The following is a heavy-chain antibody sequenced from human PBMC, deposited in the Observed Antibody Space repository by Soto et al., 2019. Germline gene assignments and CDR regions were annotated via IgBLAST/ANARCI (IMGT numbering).Heavy chain of an antibody. V-gene: IGHV4-59*01. CDR1: GGSISSYY. Sequence: SETLSLTCTVSGGSISSYYWSWIRQPPGKGLEWIGYIYYSGSTNYNPSLKSRVTISVDTSKNQFSLKLSSVTAADTAVYYCARDAYYDFWSGLLDVWGQATTVTVYS. D-gene: IGHD3-3*01. CDR2: IYYSGST. J-gene: IGHJ6*02. CDR3: ARDAYYDFWSGLLDV.